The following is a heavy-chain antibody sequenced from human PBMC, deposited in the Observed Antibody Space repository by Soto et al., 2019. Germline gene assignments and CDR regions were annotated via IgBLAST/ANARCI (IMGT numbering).Heavy chain of an antibody. J-gene: IGHJ6*03. D-gene: IGHD3-3*01. CDR3: ARANYDFWSGSYHGYYYMDV. Sequence: QVQLVQSGAEVKKPGASVKVSCKASGYTFTSYGISWVRQAPGQGLEWMGWISAYNGNTNYAQKLQGRVTMTTDTSTSTAYMELRSLRSDDTAVYYCARANYDFWSGSYHGYYYMDVWGKGTTVTVSS. CDR1: GYTFTSYG. CDR2: ISAYNGNT. V-gene: IGHV1-18*01.